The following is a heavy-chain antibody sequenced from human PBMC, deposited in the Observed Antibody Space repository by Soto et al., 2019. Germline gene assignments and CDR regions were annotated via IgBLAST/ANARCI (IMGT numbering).Heavy chain of an antibody. CDR3: TTGGVYDILTGYKY. J-gene: IGHJ4*02. Sequence: GGSLRLSCAASGFTFSNAWMNWVRQAPGKGLEWVGRIKSKTDGGTTDYAAPGKGRFTISRDDSKNTLYLQMNSLKTEDTAVYYCTTGGVYDILTGYKYWGQGTLVTVSS. V-gene: IGHV3-15*07. CDR2: IKSKTDGGTT. D-gene: IGHD3-9*01. CDR1: GFTFSNAW.